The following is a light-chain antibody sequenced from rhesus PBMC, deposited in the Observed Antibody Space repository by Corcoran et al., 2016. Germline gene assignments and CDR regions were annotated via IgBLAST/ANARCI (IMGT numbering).Light chain of an antibody. V-gene: IGKV1-25*01. J-gene: IGKJ4*01. CDR1: QGISKY. CDR2: DAS. Sequence: DIQMTQSPSSRSASVGDTVTITCQASQGISKYLAWYQQKPGKAPKLLIDDASTLQIGDPSRFSGSESRTEITLTIGTRQPADFATYYCQQHNSYPLTFGEGTKVELK. CDR3: QQHNSYPLT.